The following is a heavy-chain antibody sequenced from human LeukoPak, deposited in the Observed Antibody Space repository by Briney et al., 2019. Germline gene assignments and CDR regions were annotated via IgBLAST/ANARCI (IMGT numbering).Heavy chain of an antibody. Sequence: GESLKISCKGSGYSFTSYWIAWVRQMPGKGLDWMGIIYPGDSDTRYSPSFQGQVTISADKSISTAYLQWSSLKASDTAMYYCARLAPYCTSASCYANYWGQGTLVTVSS. D-gene: IGHD2-2*01. J-gene: IGHJ4*02. V-gene: IGHV5-51*01. CDR3: ARLAPYCTSASCYANY. CDR2: IYPGDSDT. CDR1: GYSFTSYW.